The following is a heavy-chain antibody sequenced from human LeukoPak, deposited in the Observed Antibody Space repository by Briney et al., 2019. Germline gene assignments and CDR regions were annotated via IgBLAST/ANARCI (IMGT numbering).Heavy chain of an antibody. CDR3: VRDRDTGAYAAGFDY. J-gene: IGHJ4*02. D-gene: IGHD6-13*01. CDR1: GFTFRSYG. Sequence: GGSLRLSCAASGFTFRSYGMHWVRQAPGKGLEGVAVIWYDTINKNYADFVKGRFTVSRDNPKNTLYLQMNSLTVEDTAVYYCVRDRDTGAYAAGFDYWGQGTLATVSS. V-gene: IGHV3-33*01. CDR2: IWYDTINK.